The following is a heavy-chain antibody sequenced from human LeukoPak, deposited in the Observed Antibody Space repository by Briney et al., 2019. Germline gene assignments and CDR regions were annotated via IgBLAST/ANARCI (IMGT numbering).Heavy chain of an antibody. CDR1: GGTFSSYA. CDR2: TIPIFGTA. Sequence: ASVKVSCKASGGTFSSYAISWVRQAPGQGLEWMGGTIPIFGTANYAQKFQGRVTITADESTSTAYMELSSLRSEDTAVYYCARDQGVGGPDYDAFDIWGQGTMVTVSS. CDR3: ARDQGVGGPDYDAFDI. D-gene: IGHD1-26*01. V-gene: IGHV1-69*01. J-gene: IGHJ3*02.